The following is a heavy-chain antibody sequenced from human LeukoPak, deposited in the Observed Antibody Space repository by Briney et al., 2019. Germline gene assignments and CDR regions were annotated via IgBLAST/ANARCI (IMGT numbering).Heavy chain of an antibody. CDR1: GFTFSSYA. J-gene: IGHJ5*02. D-gene: IGHD4-17*01. CDR3: AKDPLSRRMTTVTTNWFDP. V-gene: IGHV3-23*01. CDR2: ISGSGGRT. Sequence: GGSLRLSCAASGFTFSSYAMSWVRQAPGKGLEWVSAISGSGGRTSYTDSVKGRFTISRDNSKNTLYLQMNSLRAEDTAVYYCAKDPLSRRMTTVTTNWFDPWGQGTLVTVSS.